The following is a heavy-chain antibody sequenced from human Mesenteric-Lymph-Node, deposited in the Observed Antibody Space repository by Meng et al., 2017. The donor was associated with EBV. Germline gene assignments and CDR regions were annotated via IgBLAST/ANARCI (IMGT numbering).Heavy chain of an antibody. D-gene: IGHD1-26*01. Sequence: QVQLGQSGAEVKKPGSSVKVSCRLSGGTFSDYAISWVRQAPGQGLEWMGGIIPIFATPNYAQKFQGRVTFTADKSTSTAYMELSSLTSEDTAVYYCARGGSGSVYWFDPWGQGPLVTVSS. CDR1: GGTFSDYA. J-gene: IGHJ5*02. V-gene: IGHV1-69*06. CDR3: ARGGSGSVYWFDP. CDR2: IIPIFATP.